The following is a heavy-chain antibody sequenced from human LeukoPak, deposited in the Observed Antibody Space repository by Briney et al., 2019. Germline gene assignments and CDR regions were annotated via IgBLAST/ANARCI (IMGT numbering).Heavy chain of an antibody. Sequence: KTSETLSLTCTVSGGSISSSSYYWGWIRQLPGKGLEWIGSIYYSGSTYYNPSLKSRVTISVDTSKNQFSLKLSSVTAADTAVYYCARRGRVPSRRHDWGQGTLVTVSS. V-gene: IGHV4-39*01. J-gene: IGHJ4*02. CDR2: IYYSGST. CDR3: ARRGRVPSRRHD. CDR1: GGSISSSSYY. D-gene: IGHD3-16*01.